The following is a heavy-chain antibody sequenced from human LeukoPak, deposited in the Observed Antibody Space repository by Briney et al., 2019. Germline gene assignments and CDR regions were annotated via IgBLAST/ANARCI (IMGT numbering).Heavy chain of an antibody. D-gene: IGHD2-8*01. CDR1: GFTFSSYW. Sequence: GGSLRLFCAPSGFTFSSYWMSWVRQAPGKGLDWVGNIRQDGSEKYYVDSLNGRSTISSDNAKNSLNLQMNTLNAADTAVYYCARDYNGYIDYWGQGTLVTVSS. V-gene: IGHV3-7*04. J-gene: IGHJ4*02. CDR3: ARDYNGYIDY. CDR2: IRQDGSEK.